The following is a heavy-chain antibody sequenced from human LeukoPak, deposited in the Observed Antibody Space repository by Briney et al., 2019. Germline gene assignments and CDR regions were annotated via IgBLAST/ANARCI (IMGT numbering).Heavy chain of an antibody. Sequence: PSETLSLTCTVSGGSISSGSYYWSWIRQPAGKGLEWIGRIYTSGSTNYNPSLKSRVTISVDTSTNQFSLKLSSVTAADTAVYYCARDVYDAFDIWGQGTMVTVSS. V-gene: IGHV4-61*02. CDR2: IYTSGST. D-gene: IGHD2-8*01. CDR3: ARDVYDAFDI. CDR1: GGSISSGSYY. J-gene: IGHJ3*02.